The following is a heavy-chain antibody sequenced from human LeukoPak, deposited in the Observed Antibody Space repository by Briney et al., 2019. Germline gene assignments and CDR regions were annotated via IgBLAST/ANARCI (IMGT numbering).Heavy chain of an antibody. V-gene: IGHV1-2*02. D-gene: IGHD2-15*01. CDR1: GYTFTGYY. CDR2: INPNSGGT. Sequence: ASVKVSCKASGYTFTGYYMRWVRQAPGQGLEWMGWINPNSGGTNYAQKFQGRVTMTRDTSISTAYMELSRLRSDDTAVYYCARNIVVVVAAGKGDALDIWGQGTMVTVSS. J-gene: IGHJ3*02. CDR3: ARNIVVVVAAGKGDALDI.